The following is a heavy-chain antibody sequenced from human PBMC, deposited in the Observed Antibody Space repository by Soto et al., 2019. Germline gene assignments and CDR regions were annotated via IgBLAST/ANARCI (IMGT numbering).Heavy chain of an antibody. Sequence: TLSLTCTGSGASIRSTDYYWSWIRQAPGKGLEWIGYVYYTGSPYYSPSLMSRLTISVDTSKNQFSLKLTSVTAAETAVYYCVRTAREGAVAPHWFDRWGQGTQVTVSS. D-gene: IGHD2-21*02. CDR1: GASIRSTDYY. J-gene: IGHJ5*02. CDR3: VRTAREGAVAPHWFDR. V-gene: IGHV4-30-4*01. CDR2: VYYTGSP.